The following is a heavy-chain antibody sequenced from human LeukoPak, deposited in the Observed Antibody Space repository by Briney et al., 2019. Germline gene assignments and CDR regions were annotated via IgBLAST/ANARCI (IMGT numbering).Heavy chain of an antibody. CDR3: AREYLGGYLIY. Sequence: SQTLSLTCAISGESVSSNNAAWTWVRQSPSRGLEWLGRTYYRSKWFNDYAVSVKSRIAINPDTSKNQFFLQLNSVTPEDTAVYYCAREYLGGYLIYWGQGTLVTVSS. J-gene: IGHJ4*02. CDR2: TYYRSKWFN. CDR1: GESVSSNNAA. V-gene: IGHV6-1*01. D-gene: IGHD3-16*02.